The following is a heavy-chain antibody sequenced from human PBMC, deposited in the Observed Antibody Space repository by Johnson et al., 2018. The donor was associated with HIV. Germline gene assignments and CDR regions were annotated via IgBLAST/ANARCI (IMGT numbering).Heavy chain of an antibody. CDR3: ARAPEVRGVDAFDV. J-gene: IGHJ3*01. CDR2: ITSTGITV. CDR1: GFTFSDYY. D-gene: IGHD3-10*01. Sequence: QMLLVESGGGLVQPGGSLRLSCAASGFTFSDYYMSWIRQAPGKGLEWVSYITSTGITVYYAASVKGRFTISRDNAKNSVYLQMNSLEAADTAVYYCARAPEVRGVDAFDVWGQGTVVTVSS. V-gene: IGHV3-11*04.